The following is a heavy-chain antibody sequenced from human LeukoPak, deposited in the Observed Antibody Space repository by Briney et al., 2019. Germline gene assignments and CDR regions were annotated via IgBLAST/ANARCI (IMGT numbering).Heavy chain of an antibody. J-gene: IGHJ5*02. D-gene: IGHD3-10*01. CDR3: ARERFTMVRGLMEWFDP. CDR2: INLTVGST. Sequence: ASVKVSCKASGYTFTSYYMHCVRQAPGQGLEWMGIINLTVGSTSSTHKFQGRDTMNSDTSTSTVYMELSSLRSEYTAVYYCARERFTMVRGLMEWFDPWGQGTLVTVSS. V-gene: IGHV1-46*01. CDR1: GYTFTSYY.